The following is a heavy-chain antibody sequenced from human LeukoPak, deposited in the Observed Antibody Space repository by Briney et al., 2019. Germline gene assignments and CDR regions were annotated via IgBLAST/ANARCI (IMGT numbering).Heavy chain of an antibody. CDR2: ISAYNGNT. Sequence: ASVKVSCKASGYTFTSYAMHWVRQAPGQRLEWMGWISAYNGNTNYAQKLQGRVTMTTDTSTSTAYMELRSLRSDDTAVYYCARESGNYYDSSGYYYDSSWGQGTLVTVSS. J-gene: IGHJ5*02. D-gene: IGHD3-22*01. CDR3: ARESGNYYDSSGYYYDSS. V-gene: IGHV1-18*01. CDR1: GYTFTSYA.